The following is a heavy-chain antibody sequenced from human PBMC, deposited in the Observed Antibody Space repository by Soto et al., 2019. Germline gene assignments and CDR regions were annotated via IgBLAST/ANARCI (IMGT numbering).Heavy chain of an antibody. Sequence: GGSLSLSFAASGFPFRSYAMSWVRPAPGKGLEWVSAISSSGGSTYYADSVKGRFTISRDNSKNTLYLQMNSLRAEDTAVYYWAKGRYCSGGSCQHFDYWGQGTLVTVSS. V-gene: IGHV3-23*01. CDR2: ISSSGGST. J-gene: IGHJ4*02. D-gene: IGHD2-15*01. CDR3: AKGRYCSGGSCQHFDY. CDR1: GFPFRSYA.